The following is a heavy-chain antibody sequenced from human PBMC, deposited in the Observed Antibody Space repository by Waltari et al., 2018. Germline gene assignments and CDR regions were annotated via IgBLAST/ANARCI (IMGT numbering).Heavy chain of an antibody. CDR3: ARSPYYYGSGSYKYTMDV. Sequence: QVQLQQWGAGLLKPSETLSLTCAVYGGSFSGYYWSWIRQPPWKGLEWIGEINHSGSTNYNPSLKSRVTISLDTSKNQFSLKLSSVTAADTAVYYCARSPYYYGSGSYKYTMDVWGQGTTVTVSS. CDR1: GGSFSGYY. J-gene: IGHJ6*02. D-gene: IGHD3-10*01. V-gene: IGHV4-34*01. CDR2: INHSGST.